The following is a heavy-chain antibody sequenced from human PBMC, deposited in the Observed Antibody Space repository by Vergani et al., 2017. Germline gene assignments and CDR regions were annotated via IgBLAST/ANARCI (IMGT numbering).Heavy chain of an antibody. Sequence: VQLVESGGGLVQPGRSLRLSCAASGFTFSSYAMHWVRQAPGKGLEWVAVISYDGSNKYYADSVKGRFTISRDNSKNTLYLQMNSLRAEDTAVYYCAREFTMATYYFDYWGQGTLVTVSS. CDR2: ISYDGSNK. V-gene: IGHV3-30-3*01. J-gene: IGHJ4*02. CDR1: GFTFSSYA. D-gene: IGHD3-10*01. CDR3: AREFTMATYYFDY.